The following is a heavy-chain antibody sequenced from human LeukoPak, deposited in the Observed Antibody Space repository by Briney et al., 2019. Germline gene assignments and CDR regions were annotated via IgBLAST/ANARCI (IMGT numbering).Heavy chain of an antibody. CDR1: GFTFSTYA. CDR3: AKDYTWIQLWHDN. J-gene: IGHJ4*02. CDR2: ISGSGGST. Sequence: PGGSLRLSCAASGFTFSTYAMTWIRQAPGKGLEWVSAISGSGGSTYYADFVKGRFTVYRDNSKNTLYLQMNSLRAEDTALYYCAKDYTWIQLWHDNWGQGTLVTVSS. D-gene: IGHD5-18*01. V-gene: IGHV3-23*01.